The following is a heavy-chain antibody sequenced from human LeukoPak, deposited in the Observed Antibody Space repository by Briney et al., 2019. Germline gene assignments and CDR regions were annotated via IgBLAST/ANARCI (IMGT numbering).Heavy chain of an antibody. V-gene: IGHV3-11*04. J-gene: IGHJ4*02. CDR2: ISSSGSTI. CDR1: GFTFSDHY. Sequence: GGSLRLSCAASGFTFSDHYMDWVRQAPGKGLEWVSYISSSGSTIYYADSVKGRFTISRDNAKNSLYLQMNSLRAEDTAVYYCARDEDSYGLFDYWGQGTLVTVSS. D-gene: IGHD5-18*01. CDR3: ARDEDSYGLFDY.